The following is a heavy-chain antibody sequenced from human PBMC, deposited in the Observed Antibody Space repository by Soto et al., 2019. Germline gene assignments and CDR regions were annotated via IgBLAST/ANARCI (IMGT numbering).Heavy chain of an antibody. Sequence: GGSLRLSCAASGLTLSDYAMTWVRQAPGKGLEWVSRISGSGDSSYNADSVKGRFTISRDNSKNTLYLQINSLRAEDTAVYYCAEDLGNADYYYYGMDAWGQGTTVTVSS. J-gene: IGHJ6*02. CDR3: AEDLGNADYYYYGMDA. CDR2: ISGSGDSS. CDR1: GLTLSDYA. V-gene: IGHV3-23*01. D-gene: IGHD2-2*01.